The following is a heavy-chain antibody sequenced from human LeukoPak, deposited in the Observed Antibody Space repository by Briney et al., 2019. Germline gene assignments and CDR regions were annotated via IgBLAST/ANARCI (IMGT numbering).Heavy chain of an antibody. CDR3: ARVRSYYYMDV. CDR2: ISAYNGNT. Sequence: ASVKVSCKASGYTFTSYGISWVRQAPGQGLEWMGWISAYNGNTNYAQKLQGRVTMTTDTSTNTPYMQLRSLRADDTAVYYCARVRSYYYMDVWGKGTTVTVSS. J-gene: IGHJ6*03. CDR1: GYTFTSYG. D-gene: IGHD4-17*01. V-gene: IGHV1-18*01.